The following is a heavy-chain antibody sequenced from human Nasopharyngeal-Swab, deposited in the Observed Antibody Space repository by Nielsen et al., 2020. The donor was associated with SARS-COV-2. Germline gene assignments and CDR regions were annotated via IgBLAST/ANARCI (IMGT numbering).Heavy chain of an antibody. J-gene: IGHJ4*02. CDR1: GFTFSSYA. D-gene: IGHD3/OR15-3a*01. V-gene: IGHV3-23*01. CDR2: ISGSGVST. CDR3: AKDIEEDWLLSPIDY. Sequence: GESLKISCAASGFTFSSYAMSWVRQAPGKGLEWVSAISGSGVSTYYADSVKGRFTISRDNSKNTLYLQMNSLIAEDTAVYYCAKDIEEDWLLSPIDYCGQGTLVTVSS.